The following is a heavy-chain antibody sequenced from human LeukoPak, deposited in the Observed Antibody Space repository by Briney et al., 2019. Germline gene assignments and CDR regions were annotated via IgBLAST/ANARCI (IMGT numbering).Heavy chain of an antibody. CDR2: ISGSGGST. CDR3: AKGGVVYKPLNYFDY. V-gene: IGHV3-23*01. CDR1: GFTFSSYA. J-gene: IGHJ4*02. Sequence: GGSLRLSCAASGFTFSSYAMSWVRQAPGKGLEWVSAISGSGGSTYYADSVKGRFTISRDNSKNTLYLQVNSLRAEDTAVYYCAKGGVVYKPLNYFDYWGQGTLVTVSS. D-gene: IGHD3-3*01.